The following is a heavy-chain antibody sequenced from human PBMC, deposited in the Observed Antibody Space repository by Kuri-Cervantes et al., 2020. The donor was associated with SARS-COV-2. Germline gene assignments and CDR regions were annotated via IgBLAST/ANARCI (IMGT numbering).Heavy chain of an antibody. Sequence: GPLRLSCTVSGGSISSYYWSWIRKPPGKGLEWIGYIYYSGSTNYNPSLKSRVTISVDTSKNQFSLKLSSVTAADTAVYFCARRKLGGAFDIWGQGTMVTVSS. D-gene: IGHD1-14*01. CDR2: IYYSGST. V-gene: IGHV4-59*12. CDR3: ARRKLGGAFDI. J-gene: IGHJ3*02. CDR1: GGSISSYY.